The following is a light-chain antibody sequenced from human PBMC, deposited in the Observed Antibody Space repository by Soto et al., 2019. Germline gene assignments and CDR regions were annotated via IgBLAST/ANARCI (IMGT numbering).Light chain of an antibody. CDR2: QES. V-gene: IGLV3-1*01. CDR1: KLGDKY. J-gene: IGLJ2*01. Sequence: SYELTQPPSVSVSPGQTASITCSGDKLGDKYACWYQQKPAQSPVLVIYQESKRPSGIPERFSGSNSGNTATLTISGTQAMDEADYYCQAWDSSTVVFGGGTKLTVL. CDR3: QAWDSSTVV.